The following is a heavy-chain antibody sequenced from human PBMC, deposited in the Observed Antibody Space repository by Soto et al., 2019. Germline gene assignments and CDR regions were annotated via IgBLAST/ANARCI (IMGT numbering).Heavy chain of an antibody. J-gene: IGHJ6*02. Sequence: QVQLQESGPGLVKPSQTLSLTCTVSGGSISSGGYYWSWIRQHPGKGLEWIGYIYYSGSTYYNPSLKSRVTISVDTSKNQFSLKLSSVTAADTAVYYCARDGQYSSSSGGLYYYYGMDVWGQGTTVTVSS. CDR3: ARDGQYSSSSGGLYYYYGMDV. CDR1: GGSISSGGYY. V-gene: IGHV4-31*03. CDR2: IYYSGST. D-gene: IGHD6-6*01.